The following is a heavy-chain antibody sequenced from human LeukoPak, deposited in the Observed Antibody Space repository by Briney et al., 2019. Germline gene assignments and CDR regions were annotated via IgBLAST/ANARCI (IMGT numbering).Heavy chain of an antibody. CDR1: GFTFSSYA. D-gene: IGHD1-26*01. CDR3: AKDQEWELTPDY. CDR2: ISGSGGST. V-gene: IGHV3-23*01. J-gene: IGHJ4*02. Sequence: GGSLRLSCAASGFTFSSYAMSWVRQAPGKGLEWVSAISGSGGSTYYADSVKGRFTVSRDNSKNTLYLQMNSLRAEDTAVYYCAKDQEWELTPDYWGQGTLVTVSS.